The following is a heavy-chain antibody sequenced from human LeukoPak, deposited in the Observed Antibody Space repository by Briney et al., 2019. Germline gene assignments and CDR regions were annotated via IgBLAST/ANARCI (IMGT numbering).Heavy chain of an antibody. CDR3: AMALDY. V-gene: IGHV3-23*01. CDR2: ISHSGSSV. J-gene: IGHJ4*02. CDR1: GFTFSNYL. Sequence: GGSLRLSCVASGFTFSNYLMNWVRQARGKGLEWVSGISHSGSSVYYADSVKGRFTISRDNSKNTLYLQMDRLRVEDTAVYYCAMALDYWGQGTLVTVSS.